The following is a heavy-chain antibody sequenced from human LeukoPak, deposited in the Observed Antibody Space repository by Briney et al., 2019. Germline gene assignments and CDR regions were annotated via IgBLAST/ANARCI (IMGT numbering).Heavy chain of an antibody. V-gene: IGHV3-74*01. CDR1: GFTFSSYW. J-gene: IGHJ4*02. CDR3: ARVGRWLQFPSSPGGIDY. D-gene: IGHD5-24*01. Sequence: GGSLRLSCAASGFTFSSYWMHWVRQAPGKGLVWVSRINSDGSSTSYADSVKGRFTISRDNAKNTLYLQMNSLRAEDTAVYYCARVGRWLQFPSSPGGIDYWGQGTLVTVSS. CDR2: INSDGSST.